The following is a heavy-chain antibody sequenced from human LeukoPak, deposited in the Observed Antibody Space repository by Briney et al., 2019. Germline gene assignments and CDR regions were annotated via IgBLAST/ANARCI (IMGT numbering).Heavy chain of an antibody. D-gene: IGHD5-12*01. Sequence: KPSENLSLTCTVSGGSISNYYWSWIRQPPGKGLEWIGYIYHSGSTYYNPSLKSRVTISVDRSKNQFSLKLSSVTAADTAVYYCARDYDGYFDYWGQGTLVTVSS. CDR3: ARDYDGYFDY. CDR2: IYHSGST. J-gene: IGHJ4*02. V-gene: IGHV4-59*12. CDR1: GGSISNYY.